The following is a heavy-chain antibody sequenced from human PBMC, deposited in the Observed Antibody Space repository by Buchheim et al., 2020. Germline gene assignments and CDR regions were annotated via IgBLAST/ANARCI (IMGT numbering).Heavy chain of an antibody. Sequence: QVQLVQSGAEVKKPGSSVKVSCKASGGTFNSDPISWVRQAPGQTFEWMGRIIPIFGTPTYEQKFQGRVTITAETSTSTAYMDLRSLRFEDTAVYYCAREPGIAVSGTWWFDPWGQGTL. V-gene: IGHV1-69*14. D-gene: IGHD6-13*01. CDR2: IIPIFGTP. CDR1: GGTFNSDP. J-gene: IGHJ5*02. CDR3: AREPGIAVSGTWWFDP.